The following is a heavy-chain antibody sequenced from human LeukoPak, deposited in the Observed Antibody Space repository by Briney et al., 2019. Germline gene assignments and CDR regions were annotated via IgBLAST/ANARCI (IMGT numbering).Heavy chain of an antibody. D-gene: IGHD2-21*02. CDR2: IWYDGSNK. CDR1: GFTFSSYG. Sequence: GRSLKLSCAASGFTFSSYGMHWVRQAPGKGLEWVAVIWYDGSNKYYADSVKGRFTISRDNSKNTLYLQMNSLRAEDTAVYYCARDHTTYCGGDCYSGYWGQGTLVTVSS. V-gene: IGHV3-33*01. CDR3: ARDHTTYCGGDCYSGY. J-gene: IGHJ4*02.